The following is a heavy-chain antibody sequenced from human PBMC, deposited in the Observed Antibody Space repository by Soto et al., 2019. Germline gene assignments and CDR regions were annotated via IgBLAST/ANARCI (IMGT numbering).Heavy chain of an antibody. D-gene: IGHD2-2*02. CDR2: ISSSSSYI. CDR1: GFTFSSYS. CDR3: ARDRCSSTSCHTETYGMDV. J-gene: IGHJ6*02. V-gene: IGHV3-21*01. Sequence: GGSLRLSCAASGFTFSSYSMNWVRQSPGKGLEWVSSISSSSSYIYYADSVKGRFTISRDNAKNSLYLQMNSLRAEDTAVYYCARDRCSSTSCHTETYGMDVWGQGTTVTVSS.